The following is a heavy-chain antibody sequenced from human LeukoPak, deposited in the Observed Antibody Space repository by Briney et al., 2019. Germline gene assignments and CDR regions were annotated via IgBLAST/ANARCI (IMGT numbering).Heavy chain of an antibody. J-gene: IGHJ4*02. V-gene: IGHV4-61*02. CDR3: ASSTGSGSYYPLLDY. CDR2: IYTSGST. CDR1: AGSISSGSYS. D-gene: IGHD3-10*01. Sequence: SETLSLTCTVSAGSISSGSYSWNWIRQPAGKGLEWIGRIYTSGSTNYNPSLKSRVTMSVDTSKNQFSMKLSSVTAADTAVYYCASSTGSGSYYPLLDYWGQGTLVTVSS.